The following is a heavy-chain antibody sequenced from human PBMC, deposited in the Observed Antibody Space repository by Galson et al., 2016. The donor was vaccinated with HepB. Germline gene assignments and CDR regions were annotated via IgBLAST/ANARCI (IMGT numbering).Heavy chain of an antibody. CDR1: GGTFNTYA. CDR2: IIPMLGTA. Sequence: SVKVSCKASGGTFNTYAISWVRQAPGQGLEWMGGIIPMLGTATYAQKFQGRVTITADESTSTAYMDLSSLRSEDTALYCCARGSEILTGYYAYWGQGTLITVSS. CDR3: ARGSEILTGYYAY. D-gene: IGHD3-9*01. V-gene: IGHV1-69*13. J-gene: IGHJ4*02.